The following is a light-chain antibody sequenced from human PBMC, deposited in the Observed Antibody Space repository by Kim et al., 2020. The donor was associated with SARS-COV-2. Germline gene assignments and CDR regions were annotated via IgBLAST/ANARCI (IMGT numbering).Light chain of an antibody. CDR1: SSASNS. Sequence: LPTGETAHPYRGGQSSASNSLAWYQQKPGQAPRLLMYDASSRATGVPERFSGSGFGTDFTLTISRLESEDFAVYYCQQRSEWPLTFGGGTKVDIK. CDR2: DAS. CDR3: QQRSEWPLT. V-gene: IGKV3D-20*02. J-gene: IGKJ4*02.